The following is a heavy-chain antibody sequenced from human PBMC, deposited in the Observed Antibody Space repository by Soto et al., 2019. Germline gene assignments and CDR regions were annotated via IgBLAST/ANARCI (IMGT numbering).Heavy chain of an antibody. CDR3: ARDPAPYCSGGSCYFDY. CDR2: IIPIFGTA. V-gene: IGHV1-69*13. D-gene: IGHD2-15*01. J-gene: IGHJ4*02. Sequence: ASVKVSCKASGGTFSSYAISWVRQAPGQGLEWMGGIIPIFGTANYAQKFQGRVTITADESTSTAYMELSSLRSEDTAVYYCARDPAPYCSGGSCYFDYWGQGTLVTVSS. CDR1: GGTFSSYA.